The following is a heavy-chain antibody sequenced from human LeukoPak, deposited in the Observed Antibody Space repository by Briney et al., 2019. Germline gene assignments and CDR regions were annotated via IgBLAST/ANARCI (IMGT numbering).Heavy chain of an antibody. CDR2: ISSSSSTI. D-gene: IGHD5-18*01. CDR3: ARESGERGYSYGFRYFDY. V-gene: IGHV3-48*03. J-gene: IGHJ4*02. Sequence: PGGSLRLSCAASGFTFSSYEMNWVRQAPGKGLEWVSYISSSSSTIYYADSVKGRFTISRDNAKNSLYLQMNSLRAEDTAVYYCARESGERGYSYGFRYFDYWGQGTLVTVSS. CDR1: GFTFSSYE.